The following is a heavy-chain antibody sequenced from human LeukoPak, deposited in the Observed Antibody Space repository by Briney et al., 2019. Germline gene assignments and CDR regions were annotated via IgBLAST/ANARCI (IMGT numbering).Heavy chain of an antibody. Sequence: ASVKVSCKASGGTFSSYAISWVRQAPGPGLEWMGGIIPIFGTANYAQKFPGRVTITPDESTSTAYMELSSLRSEDTAVYYCARDPPRGDWGQGTLVTVSS. CDR2: IIPIFGTA. CDR3: ARDPPRGD. J-gene: IGHJ4*02. D-gene: IGHD5-24*01. CDR1: GGTFSSYA. V-gene: IGHV1-69*01.